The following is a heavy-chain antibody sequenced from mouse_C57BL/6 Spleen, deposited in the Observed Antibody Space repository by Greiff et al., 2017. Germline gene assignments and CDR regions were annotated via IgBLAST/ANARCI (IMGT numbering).Heavy chain of an antibody. V-gene: IGHV1-64*01. CDR2: IHPKSGST. CDR1: GYTFTSYW. Sequence: QVQLLQPGAGLVKPGASVKLSCKASGYTFTSYWMHWVKQRPGQVLEWIGMIHPKSGSTNYTEKFKSKATLTVDKSSSTAYMQLSSLTSEDSAVYYCAGYTPADYAMDYWGQGISVTVSS. CDR3: AGYTPADYAMDY. J-gene: IGHJ4*01. D-gene: IGHD5-1-1*01.